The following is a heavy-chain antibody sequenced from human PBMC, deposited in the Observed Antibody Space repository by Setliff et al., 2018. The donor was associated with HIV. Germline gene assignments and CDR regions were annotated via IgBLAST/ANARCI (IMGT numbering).Heavy chain of an antibody. D-gene: IGHD2-15*01. CDR1: GYSISSGYY. V-gene: IGHV4-38-2*01. CDR2: IYHGGTT. Sequence: SETLSLTCAVSGYSISSGYYWGWIRQPPGKGLEWIGSIYHGGTTYYNPSLRSRVTISEDTSKNEFSLKLSSVTAADTAVYYCARGQYCGGGSCYSPSYNWFDPWGQGTLVTVSS. CDR3: ARGQYCGGGSCYSPSYNWFDP. J-gene: IGHJ5*02.